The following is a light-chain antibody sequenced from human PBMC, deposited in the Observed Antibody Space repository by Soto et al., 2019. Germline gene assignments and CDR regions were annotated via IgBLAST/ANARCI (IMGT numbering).Light chain of an antibody. CDR2: DAS. CDR3: QQLNDYPFT. V-gene: IGKV1D-13*01. Sequence: AIHLTQSPSSLSASVGDRVTITCRASQVIGSALAWYHQKPGKPPKLLIYDASRLESGVPSRFSGSGSGTDFTLTISSLQTEDFTTFYCQQLNDYPFTFGPGTRVDIK. J-gene: IGKJ3*01. CDR1: QVIGSA.